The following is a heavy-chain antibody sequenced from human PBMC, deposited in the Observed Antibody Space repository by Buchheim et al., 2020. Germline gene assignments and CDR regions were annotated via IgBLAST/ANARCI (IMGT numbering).Heavy chain of an antibody. CDR3: ARDGLLGYFDY. D-gene: IGHD7-27*01. J-gene: IGHJ4*02. CDR1: GFTFSSYA. Sequence: QVQLVESGGGVVQPGRSLRLSCAASGFTFSSYAMHWVRQAPGKGLEWVAVISYDGSNKYYADSVKGRFTISRDNSKNTLYLQMNSLRAEDTAVYYCARDGLLGYFDYWGQGTL. V-gene: IGHV3-30-3*01. CDR2: ISYDGSNK.